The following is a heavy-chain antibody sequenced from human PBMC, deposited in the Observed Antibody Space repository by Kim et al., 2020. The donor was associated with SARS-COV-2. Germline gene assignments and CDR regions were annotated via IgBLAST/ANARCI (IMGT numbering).Heavy chain of an antibody. CDR3: ARDGNYGGYSGDFDI. D-gene: IGHD4-17*01. CDR2: IKSSSGDT. V-gene: IGHV3-11*05. Sequence: GGSLRLSCTASGFIFSSYCMTWIRQAPGKGLEWVSYIKSSSGDTNYADSVKGRFTISRDNAKNSLYLQMNSLRAEDTAVYSCARDGNYGGYSGDFDIWGQGTLVTVSS. J-gene: IGHJ3*02. CDR1: GFIFSSYC.